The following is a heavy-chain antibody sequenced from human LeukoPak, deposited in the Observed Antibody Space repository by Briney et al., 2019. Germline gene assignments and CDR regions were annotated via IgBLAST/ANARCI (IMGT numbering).Heavy chain of an antibody. J-gene: IGHJ4*02. Sequence: GGSLRLSCAASGFTFSSYSMNWVRQAPGKGLELVSYISSSSSTIYYADSVKGRFTISRDNAKNSLYLQMNSLRDEDTAVYYCARGLYGSGSSLLSYWGQGTLVTVSS. CDR3: ARGLYGSGSSLLSY. D-gene: IGHD3-10*01. CDR1: GFTFSSYS. V-gene: IGHV3-48*02. CDR2: ISSSSSTI.